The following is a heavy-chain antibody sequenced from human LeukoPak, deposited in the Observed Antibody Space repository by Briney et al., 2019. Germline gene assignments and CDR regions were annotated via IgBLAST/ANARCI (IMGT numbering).Heavy chain of an antibody. D-gene: IGHD1-26*01. Sequence: GESLKISCKASGYSLINHWIGWVRQMPGKGLDWMGIIYPGNADATYSPSFQGQVTISADKSISSAYLQWSSLKVSDTAMYYCARHGGRYSHSIDSWGQGTLVTVSS. J-gene: IGHJ4*02. CDR3: ARHGGRYSHSIDS. CDR1: GYSLINHW. V-gene: IGHV5-51*01. CDR2: IYPGNADA.